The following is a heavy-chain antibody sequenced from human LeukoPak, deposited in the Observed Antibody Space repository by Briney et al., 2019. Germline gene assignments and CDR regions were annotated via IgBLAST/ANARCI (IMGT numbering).Heavy chain of an antibody. J-gene: IGHJ6*03. Sequence: PAESLSLSCTVSGFTISSYSRGWIRQPPGKGLEWVGSISSSSIYIYYADSLKGRFTVSTDNAKTSLYLQLNSLRAEDTAVYYCARAPGLNILILVRPSMDVWGKGTTVTVSS. CDR1: GFTISSYS. CDR2: ISSSSIYI. D-gene: IGHD3-10*01. V-gene: IGHV3-21*01. CDR3: ARAPGLNILILVRPSMDV.